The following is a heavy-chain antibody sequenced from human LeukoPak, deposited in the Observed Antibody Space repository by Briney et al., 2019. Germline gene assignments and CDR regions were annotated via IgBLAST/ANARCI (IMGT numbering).Heavy chain of an antibody. Sequence: GGSLRLSCTASGFXFSDYAITWVRQAPGKGLEWVGFIRKKANGGTADYAASVKGRFTISRDDSKTIAYLQMNSLKTEDTAVYFCSRAYSTGWLGINDYWGQGTLVTVSS. CDR2: IRKKANGGTA. D-gene: IGHD6-19*01. CDR3: SRAYSTGWLGINDY. V-gene: IGHV3-49*04. J-gene: IGHJ4*02. CDR1: GFXFSDYA.